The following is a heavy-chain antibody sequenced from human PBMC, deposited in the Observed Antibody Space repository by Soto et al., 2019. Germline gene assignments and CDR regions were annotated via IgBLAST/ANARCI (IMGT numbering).Heavy chain of an antibody. CDR2: ISGSGSNT. Sequence: PGESLKISCAASGFTFSTYAMSWVRQAPGKGLEWVSAISGSGSNTYYADSVKGRFTISRDDSKSTLYLQMNSLRAEDTAVYYCARDPSHSYYTLFYYFDYWGQGTLVTVSS. CDR3: ARDPSHSYYTLFYYFDY. V-gene: IGHV3-23*01. D-gene: IGHD1-26*01. J-gene: IGHJ4*02. CDR1: GFTFSTYA.